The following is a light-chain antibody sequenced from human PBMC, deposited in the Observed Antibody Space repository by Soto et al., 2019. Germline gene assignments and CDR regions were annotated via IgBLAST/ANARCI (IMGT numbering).Light chain of an antibody. J-gene: IGKJ3*01. Sequence: EIVLTQSPGTLSLSPGERATLSCRASQSVSSSFLAWYQQRPGQAPRLLIFGASYRATGITDRFSVTGSGTDFTLTISNLEPEDFAVYYCQHYGNSPPEYTFGPGTKVD. V-gene: IGKV3-20*01. CDR1: QSVSSSF. CDR2: GAS. CDR3: QHYGNSPPEYT.